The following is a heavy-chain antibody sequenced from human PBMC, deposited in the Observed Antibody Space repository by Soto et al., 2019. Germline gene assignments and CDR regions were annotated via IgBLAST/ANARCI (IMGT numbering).Heavy chain of an antibody. V-gene: IGHV4-59*08. J-gene: IGHJ6*04. CDR3: ARHGFGALHGLVDV. Sequence: QVQLQESGPGLVKPSETLSLTCTVSGGSITNYYCSWFRQPPGKGLEWIGYINYDGYSAYNLSRRRXVXXSMATSMPRCSLMLESVTATDAAVYSCARHGFGALHGLVDVWGEGTTVIVSS. CDR1: GGSITNYY. CDR2: INYDGYS. D-gene: IGHD3-10*01.